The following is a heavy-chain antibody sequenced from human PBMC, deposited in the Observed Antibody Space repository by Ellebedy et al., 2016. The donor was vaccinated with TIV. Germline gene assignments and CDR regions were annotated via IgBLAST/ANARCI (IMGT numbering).Heavy chain of an antibody. J-gene: IGHJ6*03. Sequence: SETLSLTXSVSGGSINSSNSYWAWIRQTPGKGLEWIGSIYYSGSSHYNPSLKSRVTISIDTAKNQFSLKLSSVTVADTAVYYCARPKRELARDYYYYYYIDVWGRGTTVTVSS. V-gene: IGHV4-39*01. CDR1: GGSINSSNSY. CDR2: IYYSGSS. D-gene: IGHD1-7*01. CDR3: ARPKRELARDYYYYYYIDV.